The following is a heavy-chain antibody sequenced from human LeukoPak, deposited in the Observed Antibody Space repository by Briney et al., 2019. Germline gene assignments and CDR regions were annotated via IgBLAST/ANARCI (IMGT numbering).Heavy chain of an antibody. V-gene: IGHV4-4*02. Sequence: SGTLSLTYGVSGGSISNTNWWSWVRQPPGQGLEWIGEISLTGLTHYNPSLESRVTVSLDKSKNQLSLNLTSVTAADTAVYYCSRENGAFSPFGYWGQGTLVTVLS. CDR2: ISLTGLT. D-gene: IGHD2-8*01. CDR3: SRENGAFSPFGY. CDR1: GGSISNTNW. J-gene: IGHJ4*02.